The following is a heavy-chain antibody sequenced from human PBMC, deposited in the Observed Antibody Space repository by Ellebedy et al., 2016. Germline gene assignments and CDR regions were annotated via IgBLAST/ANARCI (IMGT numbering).Heavy chain of an antibody. CDR3: ARESSIPGDYRFDC. D-gene: IGHD4-17*01. CDR2: ISGGGDTI. V-gene: IGHV3-48*01. CDR1: GFTFSSSP. J-gene: IGHJ4*02. Sequence: GESLKISCAASGFTFSSSPMNWVRQAPGRGLEWVSYISGGGDTIYYADSVKGRFTISRDNAKKSLYLQLNSLRGEDTAVYYCARESSIPGDYRFDCWGQGTLVTVSS.